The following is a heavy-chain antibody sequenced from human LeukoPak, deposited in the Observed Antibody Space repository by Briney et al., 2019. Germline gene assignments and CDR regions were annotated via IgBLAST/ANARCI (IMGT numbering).Heavy chain of an antibody. V-gene: IGHV3-11*04. J-gene: IGHJ4*02. CDR3: ARGAYSSSWYFDY. CDR1: GCTFSDYY. D-gene: IGHD6-13*01. CDR2: ISSSGSTI. Sequence: GGSLRLSCAASGCTFSDYYMSWIRQAPGKGLEWVSYISSSGSTIYYADSVKGRFTISRDNAKNSLYLQMNSLRAEDSAVYYCARGAYSSSWYFDYWGQGTLVTVSS.